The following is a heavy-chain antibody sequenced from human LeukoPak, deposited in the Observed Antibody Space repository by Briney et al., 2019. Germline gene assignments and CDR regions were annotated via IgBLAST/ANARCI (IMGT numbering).Heavy chain of an antibody. CDR2: INHSGST. CDR3: ARLSALGYCSGGSCKPYYYYYGMDV. D-gene: IGHD2-15*01. J-gene: IGHJ6*02. V-gene: IGHV4-34*01. Sequence: SETLSLTCAVYGGSFSGYYWSWIRQPPGKGLEWIGEINHSGSTNYNPSLKSRVTISVDTFKNQFSLRLSSVTAADTAVYYCARLSALGYCSGGSCKPYYYYYGMDVWGQGTTVTVSS. CDR1: GGSFSGYY.